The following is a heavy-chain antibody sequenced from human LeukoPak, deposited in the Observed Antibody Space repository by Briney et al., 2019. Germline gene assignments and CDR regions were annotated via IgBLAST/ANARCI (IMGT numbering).Heavy chain of an antibody. CDR1: GGSVSSYY. V-gene: IGHV3-23*01. CDR2: ISCSGGST. Sequence: ETLSLTCTVSGGSVSSYYWSWVRQAPGKGLEWVSAISCSGGSTYYADSVKGRFTISRDNSKNTLYLQMNSLRAEDTAVYYCAKDLGWASVVVPATSAFDIWGQGTMVTVSS. CDR3: AKDLGWASVVVPATSAFDI. J-gene: IGHJ3*02. D-gene: IGHD2-2*01.